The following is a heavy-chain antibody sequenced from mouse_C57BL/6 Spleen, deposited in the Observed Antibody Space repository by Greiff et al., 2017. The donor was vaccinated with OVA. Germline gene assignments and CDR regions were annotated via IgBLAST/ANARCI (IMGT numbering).Heavy chain of an antibody. V-gene: IGHV14-4*01. J-gene: IGHJ2*01. Sequence: EVQLQQSGAELVRPGASVKLSCKASGFNIKDDYMHWVKQRPEQGLEWIGWIDPENGDTEYASKFQGKATITADTSSNTAYLQLSSLTSEDTAVYYCTSLTQPLYYFDYWGQGTTLTVSS. CDR3: TSLTQPLYYFDY. D-gene: IGHD1-3*01. CDR1: GFNIKDDY. CDR2: IDPENGDT.